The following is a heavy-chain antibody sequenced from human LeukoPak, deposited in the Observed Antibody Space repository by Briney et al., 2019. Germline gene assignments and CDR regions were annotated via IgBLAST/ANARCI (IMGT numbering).Heavy chain of an antibody. V-gene: IGHV5-51*01. J-gene: IGHJ3*02. CDR2: IYPGDSDT. CDR3: ARLNYYDSSGYYSDAFDI. CDR1: GYSFTSYW. Sequence: GESLKISCKGSGYSFTSYWIGWVRQMPGKGLEWMGIIYPGDSDTRYSPSFQGQVTISADKSISTAYLQWSSLKASDTAMYYCARLNYYDSSGYYSDAFDIWGQGTMVTVSS. D-gene: IGHD3-22*01.